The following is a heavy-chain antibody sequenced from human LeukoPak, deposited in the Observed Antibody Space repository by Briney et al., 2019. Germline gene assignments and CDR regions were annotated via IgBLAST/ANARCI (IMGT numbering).Heavy chain of an antibody. Sequence: PSETLSLTCAVYGGSFSGYYWSWIRQPPGKGLEWIGEINHSGSTNYNPSLKSRVTISVDTSKNQFSLKLSSVTAADTAVYYCAREGGNYGDYKGTAWGQGTMVTVSS. CDR1: GGSFSGYY. V-gene: IGHV4-34*01. CDR3: AREGGNYGDYKGTA. J-gene: IGHJ3*01. D-gene: IGHD4-17*01. CDR2: INHSGST.